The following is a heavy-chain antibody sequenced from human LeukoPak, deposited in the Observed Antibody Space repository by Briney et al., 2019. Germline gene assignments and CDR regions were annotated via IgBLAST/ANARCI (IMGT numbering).Heavy chain of an antibody. Sequence: PGGSLRLSCAASGFSFSPSPMSWVRQPPGKGLEWVSAMNNGPGATFYRDSVRGRFTISRDDSKRTLYLQMNSLRAEDTGTYYCPKTHYYLLDVWGQGTTVTVSS. CDR2: MNNGPGAT. CDR3: PKTHYYLLDV. J-gene: IGHJ6*02. CDR1: GFSFSPSP. D-gene: IGHD2/OR15-2a*01. V-gene: IGHV3-23*01.